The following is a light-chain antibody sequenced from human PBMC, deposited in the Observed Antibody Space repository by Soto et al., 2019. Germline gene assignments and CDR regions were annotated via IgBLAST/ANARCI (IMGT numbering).Light chain of an antibody. CDR1: RSNIGNNY. J-gene: IGLJ3*02. CDR2: DNS. CDR3: ATRDNSLKTGV. V-gene: IGLV1-51*01. Sequence: QSVLTQPPAVSAAPGQKVTISCAGSRSNIGNNYVSWYQHFPGTAPKLLIYDNSKRPSGTPDRFSGSKSGTSATLGITGLQTGDEADYYCATRDNSLKTGVFGGGTKLTVL.